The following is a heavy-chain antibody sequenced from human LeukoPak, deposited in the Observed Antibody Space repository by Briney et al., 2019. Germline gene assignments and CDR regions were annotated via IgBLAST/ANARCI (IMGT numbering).Heavy chain of an antibody. CDR1: GGSASSGSYY. V-gene: IGHV4-61*01. CDR2: INQSGST. J-gene: IGHJ2*01. Sequence: PSETLSLTCTVSGGSASSGSYYWSWIRQSPGKGLEWIGEINQSGSTTYKPSLKGRVTISVDTSKTQFSLKLSSVTAADTAVYYCARGKEYCGGDCFSSWYFDLWGRGTLVTVSS. D-gene: IGHD2-21*02. CDR3: ARGKEYCGGDCFSSWYFDL.